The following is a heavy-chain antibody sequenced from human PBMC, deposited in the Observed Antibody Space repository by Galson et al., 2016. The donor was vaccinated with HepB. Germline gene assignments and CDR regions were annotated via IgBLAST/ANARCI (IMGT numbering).Heavy chain of an antibody. Sequence: SVKVSCKASGYTFTSYGTSWVRQAPGQGLEWMGWINAYNGNTNYAQDLQGRVTMTTDTTTSTAYMELRSLRSDDTAVYYCARDIGWKLGYYYYDGIDVWGQGATVPVSS. D-gene: IGHD2-15*01. CDR3: ARDIGWKLGYYYYDGIDV. CDR2: INAYNGNT. J-gene: IGHJ6*02. CDR1: GYTFTSYG. V-gene: IGHV1-18*01.